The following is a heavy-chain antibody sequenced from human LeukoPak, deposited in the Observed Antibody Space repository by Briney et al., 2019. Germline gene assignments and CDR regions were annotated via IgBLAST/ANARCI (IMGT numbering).Heavy chain of an antibody. CDR1: GGTFSSYA. Sequence: SVKVSCKASGGTFSSYAISWVQQAPGQGLEWMGGIIPIFGTANYAQKFQGRVTITTDESTSTAYMELSSLRSEDTAVYYCAGTMGATFLSFDYWGQGTLVTVSS. D-gene: IGHD1-26*01. CDR2: IIPIFGTA. J-gene: IGHJ4*02. V-gene: IGHV1-69*05. CDR3: AGTMGATFLSFDY.